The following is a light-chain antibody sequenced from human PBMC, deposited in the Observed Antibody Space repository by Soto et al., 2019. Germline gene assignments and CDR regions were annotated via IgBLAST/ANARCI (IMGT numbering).Light chain of an antibody. CDR3: QHYGSSWA. CDR2: GAS. CDR1: QSISSSF. Sequence: EIVLTQSPDTLSLSPGERATLSCRASQSISSSFFAWYLQRPGQPPRLLIYGASTRATGIPDRFRGSGSGTYFTLTISRLEPEDYAVYYCQHYGSSWAFGRGTKVEVK. V-gene: IGKV3-20*01. J-gene: IGKJ1*01.